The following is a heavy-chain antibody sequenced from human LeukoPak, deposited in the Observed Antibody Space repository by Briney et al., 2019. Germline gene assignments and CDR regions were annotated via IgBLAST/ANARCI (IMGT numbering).Heavy chain of an antibody. CDR2: ISSSSSYI. J-gene: IGHJ5*02. CDR3: ARQYYDILTGYTLEQNWFDP. V-gene: IGHV3-21*01. CDR1: GFTFSSYS. Sequence: GGSLRLSCAASGFTFSSYSMNWVRQAPGKGLEWVSSISSSSSYIYYADSLKGRFTISRDNAKNSLYLQMNSLRAEDTAVYYCARQYYDILTGYTLEQNWFDPWGQGTLVTVSS. D-gene: IGHD3-9*01.